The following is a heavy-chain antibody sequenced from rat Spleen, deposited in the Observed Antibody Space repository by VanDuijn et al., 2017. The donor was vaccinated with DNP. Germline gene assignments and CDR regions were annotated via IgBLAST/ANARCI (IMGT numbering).Heavy chain of an antibody. CDR1: GFTFSSYW. J-gene: IGHJ4*01. CDR2: ISLNDVNT. CDR3: ATSTGISLYAMDA. Sequence: EVQLVETGGGLVQPGRSLKLSCVASGFTFSSYWMYWVRQAPGQGLEWVASISLNDVNTYYRNSVKGRFTISRDGAKSTLFLQMDSLRSEDTATYYCATSTGISLYAMDAWGQGTSVTVSS. D-gene: IGHD1-9*01. V-gene: IGHV5-58*01.